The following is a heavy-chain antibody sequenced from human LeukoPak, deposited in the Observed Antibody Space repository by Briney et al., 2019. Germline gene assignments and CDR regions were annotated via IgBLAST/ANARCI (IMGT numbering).Heavy chain of an antibody. Sequence: SETLSLTCTVSGYSISSGYYWGWIRQPPGKGLEWIGSIYHSGSTYYNPSLKSRVTISVDTSKNQFSLKLSPVTAADTAVYYCARGRKWGSSSHHVFDYWGQGTLVTVSS. CDR2: IYHSGST. J-gene: IGHJ4*02. D-gene: IGHD6-6*01. CDR1: GYSISSGYY. V-gene: IGHV4-38-2*02. CDR3: ARGRKWGSSSHHVFDY.